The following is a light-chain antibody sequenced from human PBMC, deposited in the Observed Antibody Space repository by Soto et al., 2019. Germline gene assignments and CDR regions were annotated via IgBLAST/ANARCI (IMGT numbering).Light chain of an antibody. CDR1: QTISSY. V-gene: IGKV1-39*01. CDR2: AAS. Sequence: DIQMTQSPSSLSASVGDRVAITCRASQTISSYLNWYQQKPGKAPKLLIYAASSLQSGVQTRFRGSGSGQNFTLSISSLQPEDFATYYCQQSYSTHTFGQGTKLEIK. J-gene: IGKJ2*01. CDR3: QQSYSTHT.